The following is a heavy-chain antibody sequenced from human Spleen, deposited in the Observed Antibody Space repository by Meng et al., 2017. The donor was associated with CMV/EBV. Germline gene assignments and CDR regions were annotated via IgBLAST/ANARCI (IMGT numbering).Heavy chain of an antibody. CDR2: ISGGGGST. CDR3: AKGRDWDFGQDFDY. J-gene: IGHJ4*02. D-gene: IGHD1-7*01. V-gene: IGHV3-23*01. Sequence: ASGFTFGSSAMSWVRQAPGKGLEWVSSISGGGGSTYYADSVKGRFTISRDNSKNTLYLQMNSLRAEDTAVYYCAKGRDWDFGQDFDYWGQGTLVTVSS. CDR1: GFTFGSSA.